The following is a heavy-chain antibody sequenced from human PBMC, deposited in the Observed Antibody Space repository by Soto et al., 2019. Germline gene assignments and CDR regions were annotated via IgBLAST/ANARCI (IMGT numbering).Heavy chain of an antibody. Sequence: SETLSLTCAVYGGSFSGYYWRWIRQPPGKGLEWIGEINHSGSTNYNPSLKSRVTISVDTSKNQFSLKLSSVTAADTAVYYCARGNIVATIFYFDYWGQGTLVTVSS. CDR3: ARGNIVATIFYFDY. CDR2: INHSGST. J-gene: IGHJ4*02. CDR1: GGSFSGYY. V-gene: IGHV4-34*01. D-gene: IGHD5-12*01.